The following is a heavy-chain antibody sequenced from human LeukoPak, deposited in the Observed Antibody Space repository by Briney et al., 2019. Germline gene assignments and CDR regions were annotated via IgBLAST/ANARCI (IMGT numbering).Heavy chain of an antibody. CDR2: IKQDGSER. D-gene: IGHD5-12*01. CDR3: ARDKAFSYEDY. J-gene: IGHJ4*02. V-gene: IGHV3-7*01. Sequence: GGSLRLSCAASGFTFSTYWMSWVRQAPGTGLEWVANIKQDGSERYYVDSVEGRFTISRDNAENSLYLQMNSLRAEDTAVYYCARDKAFSYEDYWGQGTLVTVSS. CDR1: GFTFSTYW.